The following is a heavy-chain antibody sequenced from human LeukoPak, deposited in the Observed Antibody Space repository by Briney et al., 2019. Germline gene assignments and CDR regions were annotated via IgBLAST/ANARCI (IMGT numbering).Heavy chain of an antibody. CDR2: IHYSGSA. Sequence: PSETLSLTCTVSGGSITSYYWNWIRQPPGKGLEWIGHIHYSGSANYDPSLKSRVTISADTSKNKFSLRLSSVTAADTAVYYCARATTFLPYFDYWGQGTLVTVSS. J-gene: IGHJ4*02. CDR3: ARATTFLPYFDY. V-gene: IGHV4-59*01. CDR1: GGSITSYY. D-gene: IGHD1-14*01.